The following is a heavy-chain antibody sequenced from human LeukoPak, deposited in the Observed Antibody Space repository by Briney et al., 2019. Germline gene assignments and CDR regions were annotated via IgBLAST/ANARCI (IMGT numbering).Heavy chain of an antibody. Sequence: GGSLRLSCAASGFTFSSYAMTWVRQAPGKGLEWVANLNQDGSDTWYLDSVKGRFTISRDNAKRSLYLQMNNLRAEDTAVYYCARENWGKFDYWGQGTLVIVPS. CDR1: GFTFSSYA. J-gene: IGHJ4*02. CDR2: LNQDGSDT. V-gene: IGHV3-7*01. D-gene: IGHD7-27*01. CDR3: ARENWGKFDY.